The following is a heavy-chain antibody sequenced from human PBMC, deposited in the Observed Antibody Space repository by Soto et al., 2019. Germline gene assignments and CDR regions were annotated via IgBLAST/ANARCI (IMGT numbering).Heavy chain of an antibody. CDR2: ISGAGSSP. V-gene: IGHV3-23*01. Sequence: PGGSLRLSCAASGFTFNNYVMSWVRLAPGRGLEWVSSISGAGSSPHYADSVKGRFTISRDNTQNILSLQMNSLRAEDTATYYCAKDSAPPIASPGTWPFDYWGQGALVTVSS. D-gene: IGHD6-13*01. CDR1: GFTFNNYV. CDR3: AKDSAPPIASPGTWPFDY. J-gene: IGHJ4*02.